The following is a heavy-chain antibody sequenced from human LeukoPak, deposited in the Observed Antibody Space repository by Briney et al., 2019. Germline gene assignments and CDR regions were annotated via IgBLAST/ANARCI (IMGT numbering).Heavy chain of an antibody. D-gene: IGHD3-22*01. CDR3: ARGLRWLLDY. CDR2: INPSGGST. Sequence: GASVKVSCKASGYIYTSYGINWVRQAPGQGLEWMGIINPSGGSTSYAQKFQGRVTMTRDTSTSTVYMELSSLRSEDTAVYYCARGLRWLLDYWGQGTLVSVSS. V-gene: IGHV1-46*01. J-gene: IGHJ4*02. CDR1: GYIYTSYG.